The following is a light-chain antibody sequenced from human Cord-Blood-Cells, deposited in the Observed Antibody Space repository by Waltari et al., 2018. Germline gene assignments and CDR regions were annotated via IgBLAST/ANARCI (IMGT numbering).Light chain of an antibody. J-gene: IGKJ2*01. Sequence: EIVLTQYPATLSLSTRARATLVCRASQSVSSYLACYQQKPGQAPRLLIYDAPNRATGIPARFSGSGSGTDFTLTISSLEPEDFAVYYCQQRSNWPPYTFGQGTKLEIK. CDR3: QQRSNWPPYT. CDR1: QSVSSY. V-gene: IGKV3-11*01. CDR2: DAP.